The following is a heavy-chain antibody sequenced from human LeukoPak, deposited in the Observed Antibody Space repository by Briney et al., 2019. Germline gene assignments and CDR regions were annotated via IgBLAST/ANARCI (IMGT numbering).Heavy chain of an antibody. D-gene: IGHD3-10*01. Sequence: ASVTVSFTASGYTFTVYYMHWVRHAPGQGLEWMGWINPNSGGTNYAQKCQGRVNMTRDKSISTAYMELSRLRSDDRAVYYFARRLGAYDAFDIWGQGTMVTVSS. CDR2: INPNSGGT. CDR3: ARRLGAYDAFDI. V-gene: IGHV1-2*02. CDR1: GYTFTVYY. J-gene: IGHJ3*02.